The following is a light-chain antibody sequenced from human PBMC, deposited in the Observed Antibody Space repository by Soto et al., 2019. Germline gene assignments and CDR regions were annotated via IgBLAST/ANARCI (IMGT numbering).Light chain of an antibody. CDR3: QPYGSSPLT. V-gene: IGKV3-20*01. CDR1: QSVSSSY. Sequence: EIVLTQSPGTLSLSPGERATLSCRASQSVSSSYLAWYQQKPGQAPRLLIYGASSRATGIPDRFSGSGSGTDFTLTTSRLDPEHFAVYYCQPYGSSPLTFVGVTKVVIK. J-gene: IGKJ4*01. CDR2: GAS.